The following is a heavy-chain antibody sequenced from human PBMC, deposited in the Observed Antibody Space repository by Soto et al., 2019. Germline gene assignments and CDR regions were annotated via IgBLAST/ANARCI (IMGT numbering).Heavy chain of an antibody. V-gene: IGHV5-51*01. CDR2: IYPGDSDT. J-gene: IGHJ3*02. CDR1: GYSFTIYW. CDR3: ERPQKYYDAFDI. Sequence: GESLKISCKGSGYSFTIYWIAWVRQMPGKGLEWMGIIYPGDSDTKYSPSFQGQVTISADRSINTAYLQWSSLKASDTAMYYGERPQKYYDAFDICGQGTMVTVSS. D-gene: IGHD2-8*01.